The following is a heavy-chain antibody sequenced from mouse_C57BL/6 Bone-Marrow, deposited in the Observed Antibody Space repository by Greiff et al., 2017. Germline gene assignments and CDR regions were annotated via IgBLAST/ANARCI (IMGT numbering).Heavy chain of an antibody. CDR3: ARGGNYGVYYFDY. Sequence: VMLVESGAELVKPGASVKMSCKASGYTFTTYPIEWMKQNHGKSLEWIGNFHPYNDDTKYNEKFKGKATLTVEKSSSTVYLELSRLTSDDSAVYYCARGGNYGVYYFDYWGQGTTLTVSS. J-gene: IGHJ2*01. D-gene: IGHD2-1*01. CDR1: GYTFTTYP. CDR2: FHPYNDDT. V-gene: IGHV1-47*01.